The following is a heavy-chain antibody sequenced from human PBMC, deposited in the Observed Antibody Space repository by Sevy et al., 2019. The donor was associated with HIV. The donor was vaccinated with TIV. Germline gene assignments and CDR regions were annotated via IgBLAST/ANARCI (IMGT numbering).Heavy chain of an antibody. V-gene: IGHV3-30*03. D-gene: IGHD6-19*01. CDR2: ISKDGSYK. Sequence: GGSLRLSCAASGFTFISYGMHWVRQAPGKGLEWVAIISKDGSYKYYADSVKGRFTISRDNSKNTLNLQMNSLRGEDTAVYYCAILKPMLVAGNAASDYWGQRTLVTVSS. CDR1: GFTFISYG. J-gene: IGHJ4*02. CDR3: AILKPMLVAGNAASDY.